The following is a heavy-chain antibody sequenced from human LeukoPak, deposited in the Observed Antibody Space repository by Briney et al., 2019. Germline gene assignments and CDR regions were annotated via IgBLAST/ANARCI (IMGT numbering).Heavy chain of an antibody. Sequence: ASVTVSCKVSGYTLTELSMHWVRQAPGKGLEWVGGFDPEDGETIYAQKFQGRVTMTEDTSTDTAYMELSSLRSEDTAVYYCARVDFGFGEFVYWGQGTLVTVSS. J-gene: IGHJ4*02. D-gene: IGHD3-10*01. CDR3: ARVDFGFGEFVY. CDR2: FDPEDGET. CDR1: GYTLTELS. V-gene: IGHV1-24*01.